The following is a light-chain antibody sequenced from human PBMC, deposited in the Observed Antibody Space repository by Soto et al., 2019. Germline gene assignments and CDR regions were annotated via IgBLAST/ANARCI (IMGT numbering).Light chain of an antibody. CDR3: QQYGGSPIT. V-gene: IGKV3-20*01. Sequence: EILLTQCPGTLSLSPGERVTLSCRASQSVTTRLAWYQHKPGQAPRLLMSGASSRASGVPVRFSGSGSGTDFTLTISRLEPEDFALYYCQQYGGSPITFGLGTRLEF. CDR2: GAS. CDR1: QSVTTR. J-gene: IGKJ5*01.